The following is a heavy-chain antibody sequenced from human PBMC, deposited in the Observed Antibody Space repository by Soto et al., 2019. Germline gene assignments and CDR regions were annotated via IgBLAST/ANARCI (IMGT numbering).Heavy chain of an antibody. V-gene: IGHV1-18*01. D-gene: IGHD3-22*01. CDR2: ISAYDDNT. J-gene: IGHJ6*02. CDR3: ARGGYYDSSGVRNYHYYGMNV. Sequence: QAQLVQSGPEVKKPGASVKVSCKASGYRFTSYGISWVRQAPGQGLEWLGWISAYDDNTKYAQTLQGRVSMSTDTATNTAYMELRSLRSEHTAMYYCARGGYYDSSGVRNYHYYGMNVWGQGTTVTVSS. CDR1: GYRFTSYG.